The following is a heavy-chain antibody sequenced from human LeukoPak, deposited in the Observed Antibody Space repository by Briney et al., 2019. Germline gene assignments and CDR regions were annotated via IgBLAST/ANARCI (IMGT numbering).Heavy chain of an antibody. D-gene: IGHD3-16*01. V-gene: IGHV4-59*01. CDR1: GGSFSGYY. Sequence: SETLSLTCAVYGGSFSGYYWSWIRQPPGKGLEWIGYVYHTGHTHYSPSLKSRVTVSLDTSRNQVSLILSSVTAADTAVYYCARHRFGHLFDYWGQGTLVFVSS. CDR2: VYHTGHT. J-gene: IGHJ4*02. CDR3: ARHRFGHLFDY.